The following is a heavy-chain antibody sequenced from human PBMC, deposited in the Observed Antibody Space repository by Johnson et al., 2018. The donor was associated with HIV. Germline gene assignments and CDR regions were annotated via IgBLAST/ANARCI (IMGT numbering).Heavy chain of an antibody. Sequence: QVHLVESGGGVVRPGRSLRLSCAASGFTFSNYPMHWVRQAPGKGLEWVAVISFDGSNKYYADSVKGRFTISRDNSKNTLYLQMNSLRAEDTAVYYCARASDAFDIWGQGTMVTVSS. CDR1: GFTFSNYP. V-gene: IGHV3-30*04. J-gene: IGHJ3*02. CDR3: ARASDAFDI. CDR2: ISFDGSNK.